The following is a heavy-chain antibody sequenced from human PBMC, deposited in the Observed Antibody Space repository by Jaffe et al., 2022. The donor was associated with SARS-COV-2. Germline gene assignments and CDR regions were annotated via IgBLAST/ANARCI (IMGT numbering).Heavy chain of an antibody. CDR1: GGSISSSSYY. CDR2: IYYSGST. CDR3: ARHVDTAMDVDY. J-gene: IGHJ4*02. Sequence: QLQLQESGPGLVKPSETLSLTCTVSGGSISSSSYYWGWIRQPPGKGLEWIGSIYYSGSTYYNPSLKSRVTISVDTSKNQFSLKLSSVTAADTAVYYCARHVDTAMDVDYWGQGTLVTVSS. V-gene: IGHV4-39*01. D-gene: IGHD5-18*01.